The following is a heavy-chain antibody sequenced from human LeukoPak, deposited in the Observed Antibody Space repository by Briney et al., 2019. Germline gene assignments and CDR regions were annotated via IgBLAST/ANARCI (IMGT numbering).Heavy chain of an antibody. Sequence: GGSLRLPCAASGFTFSSYAMKWVRQAPGKGLEWVSAISRTSAYIYYSDSVKGRFTISRDNAKNSVYLQIDSLRAEDTAVYYCARDERRYCSESSCYPGDYWGQGTLVTVSS. CDR3: ARDERRYCSESSCYPGDY. CDR1: GFTFSSYA. J-gene: IGHJ4*02. V-gene: IGHV3-21*01. CDR2: ISRTSAYI. D-gene: IGHD2-15*01.